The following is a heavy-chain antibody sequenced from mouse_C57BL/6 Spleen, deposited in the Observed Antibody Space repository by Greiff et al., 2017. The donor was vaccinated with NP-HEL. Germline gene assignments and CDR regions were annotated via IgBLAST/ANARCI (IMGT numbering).Heavy chain of an antibody. CDR3: ARRYYYAMDY. CDR1: GFTFSDYG. J-gene: IGHJ4*01. Sequence: EVQLQESGGGLVKPGGSLKLSCAASGFTFSDYGMHWVRQAPEKGLEWVAYISSGSSTIYYADTVKGRFTISRDNAKNTLFLQMTSLRSEDTAMYYCARRYYYAMDYWGRGTSVTVSS. V-gene: IGHV5-17*01. CDR2: ISSGSSTI.